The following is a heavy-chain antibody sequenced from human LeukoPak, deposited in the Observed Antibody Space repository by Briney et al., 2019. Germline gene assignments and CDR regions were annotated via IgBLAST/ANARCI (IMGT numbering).Heavy chain of an antibody. CDR3: ARAPLDFGGMDG. Sequence: SETLSLTCTVLGGSIRGYSWSWVRQPPGKGLERIGYIYYSASTNYNPSLKSRVIISSDMSKNHFSLKLNSVTAADTAVYYCARAPLDFGGMDGWGQGTTVTVSS. J-gene: IGHJ6*02. CDR2: IYYSAST. D-gene: IGHD2-2*03. V-gene: IGHV4-59*01. CDR1: GGSIRGYS.